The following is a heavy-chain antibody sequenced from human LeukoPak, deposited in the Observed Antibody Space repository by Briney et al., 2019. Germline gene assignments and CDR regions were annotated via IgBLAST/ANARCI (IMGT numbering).Heavy chain of an antibody. Sequence: SETLSLTCTFSGGSISHYHWSWIRQPPGKGLEWIGSIYYTGGTYYSPSLKSRVTISVDTSNNQFSLRLSSATAADTAVYYCARHGGTRVTLVEVYYFDSWGQGTLVTVSA. J-gene: IGHJ4*02. CDR3: ARHGGTRVTLVEVYYFDS. V-gene: IGHV4-59*04. D-gene: IGHD4-11*01. CDR2: IYYTGGT. CDR1: GGSISHYH.